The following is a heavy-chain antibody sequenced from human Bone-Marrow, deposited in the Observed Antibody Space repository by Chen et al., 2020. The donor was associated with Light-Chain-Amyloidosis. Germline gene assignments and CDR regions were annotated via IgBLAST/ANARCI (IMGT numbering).Heavy chain of an antibody. CDR2: IYDSATT. D-gene: IGHD6-19*01. V-gene: IGHV4-59*01. Sequence: QMQLQESGPGLVKLSETLSLTCTVSGGSFSIYYWSWIRQPPGKGPEWIGYIYDSATTFYNPSLKSRVTISIDTPRNQFSLTLSSVTTADTALYYCATTTGSYPDAFDIWGQGTMVTVSS. CDR1: GGSFSIYY. CDR3: ATTTGSYPDAFDI. J-gene: IGHJ3*02.